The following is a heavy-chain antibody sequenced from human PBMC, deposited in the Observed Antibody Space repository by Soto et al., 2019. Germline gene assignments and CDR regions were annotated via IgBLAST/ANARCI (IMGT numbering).Heavy chain of an antibody. J-gene: IGHJ3*02. CDR1: GFTFDDYA. V-gene: IGHV3-9*01. CDR2: IRWNRGSI. CDR3: AKDIFDGSGSYNLFDAFDI. D-gene: IGHD3-10*01. Sequence: EVQLVESGGGLVQPGRSLRLSCAASGFTFDDYAMHWVRQAPGKGLEWVTGIRWNRGSIGYADSVKGRFTISRDNAKKSMYLQMNSLRAEDTDLYYCAKDIFDGSGSYNLFDAFDIWGQGTMVTVSS.